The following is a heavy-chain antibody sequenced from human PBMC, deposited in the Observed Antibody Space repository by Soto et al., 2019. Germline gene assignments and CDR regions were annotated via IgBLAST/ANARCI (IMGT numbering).Heavy chain of an antibody. V-gene: IGHV3-23*01. CDR1: GFTFSSYA. D-gene: IGHD6-13*01. J-gene: IGHJ4*02. CDR3: AKESIAAAGSRPKNDY. CDR2: ISGSGGST. Sequence: PGGSLRLSCAASGFTFSSYAMSWVRQAPGKGLEWVSAISGSGGSTYYADSVKGRFTISRDNSKNTLYLQMNSPRAEDTAVYYCAKESIAAAGSRPKNDYWGQGTLVTVSS.